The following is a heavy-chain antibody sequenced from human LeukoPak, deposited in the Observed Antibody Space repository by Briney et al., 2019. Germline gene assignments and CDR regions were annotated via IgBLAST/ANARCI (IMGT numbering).Heavy chain of an antibody. Sequence: PGGSLRLSCAASGFTFSSYGMHWVRQAPGKGLEWVAFVRYDGSNQYYAGSVKGRFTISRDNSKNTLYLQMNSLRAEDTAVYYCARTNSTQGYYFDYWGQGTLVTVSS. CDR3: ARTNSTQGYYFDY. V-gene: IGHV3-30*02. CDR1: GFTFSSYG. CDR2: VRYDGSNQ. J-gene: IGHJ4*02. D-gene: IGHD1-7*01.